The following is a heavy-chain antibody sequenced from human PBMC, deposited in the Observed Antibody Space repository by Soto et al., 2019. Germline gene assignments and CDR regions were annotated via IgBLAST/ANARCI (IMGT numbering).Heavy chain of an antibody. CDR2: AEIDGSNI. V-gene: IGHV3-30*18. CDR1: GFTLSSSG. Sequence: QVQLVESGGGVVQPGTSLRLSCKTSGFTLSSSGMHWVRQAPGKGLEWVAVAEIDGSNIYYADSVKGRFTIARDNSKNMLYLQMNSLRPEDTGLYYCVKDSEGGSAWFSYFDYWGQGTLVTVSS. D-gene: IGHD6-13*01. CDR3: VKDSEGGSAWFSYFDY. J-gene: IGHJ4*02.